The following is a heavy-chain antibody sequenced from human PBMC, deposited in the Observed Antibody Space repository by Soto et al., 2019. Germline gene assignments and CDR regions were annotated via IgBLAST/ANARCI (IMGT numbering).Heavy chain of an antibody. Sequence: QVQLVQSGAEVKKPGSSVKVSCKASGGTFSSYTISWVRQAPGQGLEWMGRIIPILGIANYAQKFQGRVTITADKSTSTAYMELSSLRSEDTAVYYCARVSSGRYYPDYWGQGTLVTVSS. D-gene: IGHD3-22*01. V-gene: IGHV1-69*02. CDR1: GGTFSSYT. J-gene: IGHJ4*02. CDR2: IIPILGIA. CDR3: ARVSSGRYYPDY.